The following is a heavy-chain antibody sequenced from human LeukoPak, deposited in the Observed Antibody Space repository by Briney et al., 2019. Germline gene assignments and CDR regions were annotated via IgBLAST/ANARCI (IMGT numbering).Heavy chain of an antibody. CDR2: ISWNSGSI. V-gene: IGHV3-9*01. Sequence: PGGSLRLSCAASGFTFDDYAMHWVRQAPGKGLEWVSGISWNSGSIGYADSVKGRFTISRDNAKNSLYLQMNSLRAEDTALYYCAREIVGAIKSYFDYWGQGTLVTASS. CDR3: AREIVGAIKSYFDY. CDR1: GFTFDDYA. J-gene: IGHJ4*02. D-gene: IGHD1-26*01.